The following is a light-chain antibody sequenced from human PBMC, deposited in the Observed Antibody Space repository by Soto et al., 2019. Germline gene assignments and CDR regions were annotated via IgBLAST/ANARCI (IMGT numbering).Light chain of an antibody. CDR2: GNR. V-gene: IGLV1-40*01. Sequence: QLVLTQPPSVSGAPGQRVTLSCTGNTSNLGAGYDVHWYQQLPGAAPKLVIFGNRNRPSGVPERFSGSKSDTSASLAITGLQAEDEADYYCQAYDHSLTASVFGGGTKLTVL. J-gene: IGLJ3*02. CDR1: TSNLGAGYD. CDR3: QAYDHSLTASV.